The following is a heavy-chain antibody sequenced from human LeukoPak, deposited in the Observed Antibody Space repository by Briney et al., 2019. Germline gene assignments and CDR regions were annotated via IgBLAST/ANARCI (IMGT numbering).Heavy chain of an antibody. Sequence: GASVKVSCKASGYTFTSYDINWVRQATRQGLEWMGWMNPNSGNTGYAQKFQGRVTMTRNTSISTAYMELSSLRSEDTAVYYCATTPQWLSSPEYFQHWGQGTLVTVSS. CDR2: MNPNSGNT. J-gene: IGHJ1*01. D-gene: IGHD6-19*01. CDR1: GYTFTSYD. CDR3: ATTPQWLSSPEYFQH. V-gene: IGHV1-8*01.